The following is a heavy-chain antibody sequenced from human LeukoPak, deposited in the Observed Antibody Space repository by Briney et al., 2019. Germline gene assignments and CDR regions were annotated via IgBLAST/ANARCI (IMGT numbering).Heavy chain of an antibody. J-gene: IGHJ4*02. CDR1: GFTFSSYA. CDR3: AKVTMIVVVGNYFDY. D-gene: IGHD3-22*01. Sequence: GGSLRLSCAASGFTFSSYAMSWVRQAPGKGLEWVSAISGSGGSIYYADSVKGRFTISRDNSKNTLYLQMHSLRAEDTAVYYCAKVTMIVVVGNYFDYWGQGTLVTVSS. CDR2: ISGSGGSI. V-gene: IGHV3-23*01.